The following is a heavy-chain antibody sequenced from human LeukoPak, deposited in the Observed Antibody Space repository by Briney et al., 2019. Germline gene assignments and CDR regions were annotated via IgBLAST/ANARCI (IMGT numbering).Heavy chain of an antibody. CDR3: ARERYVTRGVIIATYYYYGMDV. J-gene: IGHJ6*02. D-gene: IGHD3-10*01. V-gene: IGHV1-8*01. Sequence: ASVKVSCKASGYSLTSYDINCVLQATGEGLGWMGWMNPNSGNTGYAQKFQRRVTMTRHPSISTAYMELSSLRSEDTAVYYCARERYVTRGVIIATYYYYGMDVWGQGTTVTVSS. CDR1: GYSLTSYD. CDR2: MNPNSGNT.